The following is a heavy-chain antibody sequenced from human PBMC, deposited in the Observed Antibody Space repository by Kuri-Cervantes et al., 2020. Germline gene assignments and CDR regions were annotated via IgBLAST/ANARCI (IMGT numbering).Heavy chain of an antibody. D-gene: IGHD3-3*01. V-gene: IGHV3-7*01. Sequence: GESLKISCAASGFSFSSYGMSWVRQAPGKGLEWVANIKKDGSGKYYVDSVKGRFTISRDNAKMSVDLQMNSLRVEDTAVYYCARDVGVAAFDSWGQGTLVTVSS. J-gene: IGHJ4*02. CDR3: ARDVGVAAFDS. CDR1: GFSFSSYG. CDR2: IKKDGSGK.